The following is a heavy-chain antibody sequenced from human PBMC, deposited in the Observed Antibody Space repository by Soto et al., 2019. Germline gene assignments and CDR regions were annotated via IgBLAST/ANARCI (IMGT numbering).Heavy chain of an antibody. D-gene: IGHD4-17*01. CDR3: ARGTVTSGRWFGP. V-gene: IGHV1-18*04. J-gene: IGHJ5*02. CDR1: DSTFTGYT. Sequence: QVHLVQSETEVKEPGASVTVSCKTSDSTFTGYTINWVRQAPGQGLEWRGWISSFNGNTNYARKNHGRLTMTTNTSATTAYMELRSLRSDDTAVYFCARGTVTSGRWFGPWGQGTLVTVSS. CDR2: ISSFNGNT.